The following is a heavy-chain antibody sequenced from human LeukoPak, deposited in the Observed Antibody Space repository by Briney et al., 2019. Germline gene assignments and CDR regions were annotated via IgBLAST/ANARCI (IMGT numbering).Heavy chain of an antibody. V-gene: IGHV3-74*01. Sequence: PGGSLRLSCAASGFTFSSYWMHWVRQAPGKGLVWVSRINTDGSSTSYADSVKGRFTISRDNAKNTLYLQMNSLRAEDTAVYYCTSGYSYDDAFDIWGQGTMVTVSS. CDR2: INTDGSST. D-gene: IGHD5-18*01. J-gene: IGHJ3*02. CDR1: GFTFSSYW. CDR3: TSGYSYDDAFDI.